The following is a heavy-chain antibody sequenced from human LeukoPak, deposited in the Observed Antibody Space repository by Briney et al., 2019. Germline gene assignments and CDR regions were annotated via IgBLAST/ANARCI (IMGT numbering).Heavy chain of an antibody. CDR2: IYYDGRT. CDR1: GGSISSYH. J-gene: IGHJ4*02. Sequence: SETLSLTCTVSGGSISSYHWSWIRQPPGKGLEWIGYIYYDGRTNYNPSLKSRVTISVDTSKNQFSLKVTSVTAADTAVYYCARHSLKLVDAEFDYWGQGTLVTVSS. D-gene: IGHD3-16*02. CDR3: ARHSLKLVDAEFDY. V-gene: IGHV4-59*08.